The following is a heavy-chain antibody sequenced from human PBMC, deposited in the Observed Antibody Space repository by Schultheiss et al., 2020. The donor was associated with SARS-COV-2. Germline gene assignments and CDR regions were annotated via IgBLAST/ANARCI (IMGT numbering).Heavy chain of an antibody. D-gene: IGHD2-15*01. Sequence: GGSLRLSCAASGFTFSTYAMHWVRQAPCKGLEWVAVISFDGSNKDYADSVKGRFTVSRDNSKNTLYLQMNSLRAEDSALYYCAKDGSEYYYGMDVWGQGTTVTVSS. CDR3: AKDGSEYYYGMDV. V-gene: IGHV3-30-3*01. CDR1: GFTFSTYA. CDR2: ISFDGSNK. J-gene: IGHJ6*02.